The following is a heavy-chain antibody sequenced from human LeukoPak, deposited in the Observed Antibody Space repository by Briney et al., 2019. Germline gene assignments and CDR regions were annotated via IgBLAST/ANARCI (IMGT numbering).Heavy chain of an antibody. V-gene: IGHV4-39*01. CDR2: IYYSGST. CDR1: GGSISSSNYY. CDR3: ARHRSGVTYFDY. J-gene: IGHJ4*02. Sequence: FETLSLTCTVSGGSISSSNYYWGWIRQPPGKGLEWIGTIYYSGSTYYNPSLESRLTISVDTSKNQFSLKLSSVTAADMALYYCARHRSGVTYFDYWGQGTLVTVSS. D-gene: IGHD2-21*02.